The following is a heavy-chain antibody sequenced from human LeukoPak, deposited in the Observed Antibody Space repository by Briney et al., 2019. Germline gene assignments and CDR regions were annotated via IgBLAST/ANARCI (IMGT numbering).Heavy chain of an antibody. V-gene: IGHV1-69*13. J-gene: IGHJ4*02. CDR1: GGTFSSYA. D-gene: IGHD6-13*01. CDR2: IIPIFGAA. CDR3: ARGLAAAAVVTIDY. Sequence: SVKVSCKASGGTFSSYAVNWVRQAPGQGLEWMAGIIPIFGAAKYAQKFQGRVTITADESTSTAYMELSSLRSEDTAVYYCARGLAAAAVVTIDYWGQGTLVTVSS.